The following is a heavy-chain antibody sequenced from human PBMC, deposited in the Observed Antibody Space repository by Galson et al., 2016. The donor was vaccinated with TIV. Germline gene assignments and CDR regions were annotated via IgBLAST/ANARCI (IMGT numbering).Heavy chain of an antibody. J-gene: IGHJ4*02. CDR2: IDPSSGGT. D-gene: IGHD2-21*01. Sequence: SVKVSCKASGYTFITYYMHWVRQAPGQGLEWVGVIDPSSGGTTYAQKFQGRVTMTRDTLTSTVYMDLSSLRSDDTAVFYCAVWSNIYYFALWGQGTLITVSS. CDR1: GYTFITYY. CDR3: AVWSNIYYFAL. V-gene: IGHV1-46*01.